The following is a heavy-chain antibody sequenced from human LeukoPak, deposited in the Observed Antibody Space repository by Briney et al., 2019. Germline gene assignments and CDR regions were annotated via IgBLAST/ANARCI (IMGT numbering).Heavy chain of an antibody. D-gene: IGHD2-21*01. V-gene: IGHV1-46*01. J-gene: IGHJ4*02. CDR3: ARGAPGGLWWWSGYGPIDY. Sequence: ASVKVSCKASGYSFTNYYMHWVRQAPGQGLEWTGIINPSGGSTRFAQKFQGRVTMTRDNAKNSLYLQMNSLRAEDTAVYYCARGAPGGLWWWSGYGPIDYWGQGTLVTVSS. CDR2: INPSGGST. CDR1: GYSFTNYY.